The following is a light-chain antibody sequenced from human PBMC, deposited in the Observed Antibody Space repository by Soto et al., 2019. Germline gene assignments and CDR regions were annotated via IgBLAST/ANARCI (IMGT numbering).Light chain of an antibody. V-gene: IGKV1-5*03. Sequence: DIQMTQSPSTLSASVGDRVTITCRASQSISSWLAWYQQKPGKAPKLLIYKASSLESGVPSRFSGSGSRTEFTLTISSLQPDDFATYYCQQYNSYPWTFGQGTKAEIK. CDR3: QQYNSYPWT. CDR2: KAS. CDR1: QSISSW. J-gene: IGKJ1*01.